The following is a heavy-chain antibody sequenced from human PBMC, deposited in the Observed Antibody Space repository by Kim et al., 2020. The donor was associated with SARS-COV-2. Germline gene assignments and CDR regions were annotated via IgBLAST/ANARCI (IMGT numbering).Heavy chain of an antibody. V-gene: IGHV3-23*01. D-gene: IGHD3-10*01. CDR3: AKGAYYGSGIPGY. Sequence: YADSVKGRFTTTRDNSKNTLYLQMNSRRAEDMDVYYCAKGAYYGSGIPGYWGQGTLVTVSS. J-gene: IGHJ4*02.